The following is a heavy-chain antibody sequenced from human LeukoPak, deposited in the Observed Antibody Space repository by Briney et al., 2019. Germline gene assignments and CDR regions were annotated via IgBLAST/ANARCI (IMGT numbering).Heavy chain of an antibody. J-gene: IGHJ4*02. V-gene: IGHV3-23*01. CDR3: ATKMEGGTMIVVVIYFDY. Sequence: PGGSLRLSCAASGFTFSNYAMSWVRQAPGKGLEWVSAISGSGGSTYYADSVKGRFTISRDNSKNTLYLQTNSLRAEDTAVYYCATKMEGGTMIVVVIYFDYWGQGTLVTVSS. CDR2: ISGSGGST. D-gene: IGHD3-22*01. CDR1: GFTFSNYA.